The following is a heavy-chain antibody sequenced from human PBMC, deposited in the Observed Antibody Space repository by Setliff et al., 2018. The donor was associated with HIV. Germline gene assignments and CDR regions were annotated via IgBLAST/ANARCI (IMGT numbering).Heavy chain of an antibody. J-gene: IGHJ5*02. CDR1: GYSFTSYG. V-gene: IGHV1-18*01. D-gene: IGHD4-4*01. CDR2: ISAYNGDT. Sequence: ASVKVSCKASGYSFTSYGINWVRQAPGQGLEWMGWISAYNGDTNFAQKLQGRVTMTTDTSTSTAYLELRSLISDDTAVYYCARAPPYSNYALDAWFDPWGQGTLVTAPQ. CDR3: ARAPPYSNYALDAWFDP.